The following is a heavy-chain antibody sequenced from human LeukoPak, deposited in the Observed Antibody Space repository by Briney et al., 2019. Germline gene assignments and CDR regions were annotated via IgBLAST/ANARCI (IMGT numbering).Heavy chain of an antibody. CDR1: GFTFSSYS. CDR2: ISSSSSTI. D-gene: IGHD6-19*01. V-gene: IGHV3-48*01. Sequence: GGSLRLSYAASGFTFSSYSMNWVRQAPGKGLEWVSYISSSSSTIYYADSVKGRFTISRDNSKNTLYLQMNSLRAEDTAVYYCARGLKYSSGWFYFDCWGQGTLVTVSS. CDR3: ARGLKYSSGWFYFDC. J-gene: IGHJ4*02.